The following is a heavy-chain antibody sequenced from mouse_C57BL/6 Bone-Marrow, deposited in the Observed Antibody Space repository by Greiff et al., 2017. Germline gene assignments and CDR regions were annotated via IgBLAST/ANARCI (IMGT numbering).Heavy chain of an antibody. V-gene: IGHV2-5*01. Sequence: VMLVESGPGLVQPSPSLSITCTVSGFSLTSYGVHWVRQSPGKGLEWLGVIWRGGSTDYNAAFMSRLSITKDNSKSQVFFKMNSLQADDTAIYYWALHSKGGMDYWGQGTAVTVSS. CDR2: IWRGGST. D-gene: IGHD2-5*01. CDR3: ALHSKGGMDY. CDR1: GFSLTSYG. J-gene: IGHJ4*01.